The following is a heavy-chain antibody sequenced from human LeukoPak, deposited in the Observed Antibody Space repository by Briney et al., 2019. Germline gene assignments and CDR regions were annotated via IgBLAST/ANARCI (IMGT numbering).Heavy chain of an antibody. D-gene: IGHD2-15*01. CDR3: ARDREYCSGGSCYYYYGMDV. CDR1: GFTFSSYW. Sequence: GGSLRLSCAASGFTFSSYWMHWVRQAPGKGLEWVSTINNRGTSTYYADSVKGRFTISRDDSKNTLYLQMNSLRAEDTAVYYCARDREYCSGGSCYYYYGMDVWGQGTTVTVSS. V-gene: IGHV3-23*01. CDR2: INNRGTST. J-gene: IGHJ6*02.